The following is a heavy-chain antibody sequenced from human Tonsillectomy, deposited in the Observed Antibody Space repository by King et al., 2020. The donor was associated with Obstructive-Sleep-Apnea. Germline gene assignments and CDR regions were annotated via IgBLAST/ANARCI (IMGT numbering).Heavy chain of an antibody. V-gene: IGHV3-11*06. CDR3: ARDMVEEGGYCSGGSWPSGLDY. D-gene: IGHD2-15*01. CDR2: ISSSSSYT. J-gene: IGHJ4*02. CDR1: GFTFSDYY. Sequence: VQLVESGGGLVKPGGSLRLSCAASGFTFSDYYMSWIRQAPGKGLEWVSYISSSSSYTNYADSVKGRFTISRDNAKNSLYLQMNSLRAEDTAVYYCARDMVEEGGYCSGGSWPSGLDYWGQGTLVTVSS.